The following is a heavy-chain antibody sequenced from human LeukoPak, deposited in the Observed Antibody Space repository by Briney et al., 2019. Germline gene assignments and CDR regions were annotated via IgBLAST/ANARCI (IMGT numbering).Heavy chain of an antibody. CDR1: RDTASRNIAA. D-gene: IGHD3-22*01. CDR2: IYFRAKWYN. J-gene: IGHJ4*02. Sequence: RSPSLTRALSRDTASRNIAASDSVRQSPSRGLEWRGRIYFRAKWYNDYAVSVKSPITINPDTSKNQFSLQLNSVTPEDTAGYLCAREQSPYYDSSGYLEPFDYWGQRTLVTVCS. V-gene: IGHV6-1*01. CDR3: AREQSPYYDSSGYLEPFDY.